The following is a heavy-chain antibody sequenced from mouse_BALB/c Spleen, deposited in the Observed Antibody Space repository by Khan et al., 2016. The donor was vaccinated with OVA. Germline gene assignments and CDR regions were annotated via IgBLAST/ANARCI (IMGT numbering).Heavy chain of an antibody. D-gene: IGHD3-3*01. J-gene: IGHJ2*01. CDR1: GFNIKDTP. V-gene: IGHV14-3*02. CDR3: ARARTGDYFDY. Sequence: VQLQQSGAELVKPGASVKLSCTASGFNIKDTPMHWVKQRPEQGLEWIGRIDPAHDNFKCDPRFQGKATITVDTSSNTAYLDLSRLTSEDTAVYYCARARTGDYFDYWGQGTTLTVSS. CDR2: IDPAHDNF.